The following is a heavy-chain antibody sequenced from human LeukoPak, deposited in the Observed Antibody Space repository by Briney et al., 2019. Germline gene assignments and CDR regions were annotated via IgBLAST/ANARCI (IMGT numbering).Heavy chain of an antibody. V-gene: IGHV1-69*06. CDR3: ARDQVVTAIGHGDAFDI. CDR1: GGTFSSYA. D-gene: IGHD2-21*02. Sequence: ASVKVSCKASGGTFSSYAISWVRQAPGQGLEWMGGIIPIFGTANYAQKFQGRVTITADKSTSTAYMELSSLRSEDTAVYYCARDQVVTAIGHGDAFDIWGQGTMVTVSS. CDR2: IIPIFGTA. J-gene: IGHJ3*02.